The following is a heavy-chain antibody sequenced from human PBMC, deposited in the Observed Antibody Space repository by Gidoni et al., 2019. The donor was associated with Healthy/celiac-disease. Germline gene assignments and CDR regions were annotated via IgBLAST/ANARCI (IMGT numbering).Heavy chain of an antibody. CDR3: AHRAAAGERINYYFDY. J-gene: IGHJ4*02. Sequence: QITLKESGPTLVKPTQTLTLTCTFSGFSLSTSGVGVGWIRQPPGKALEWLALIYWDDDKRYSPSLKSRLTITKDTSKNQVVLTMTNMDPVDTATYYCAHRAAAGERINYYFDYWGQGTLVTVSS. CDR1: GFSLSTSGVG. V-gene: IGHV2-5*02. CDR2: IYWDDDK. D-gene: IGHD6-13*01.